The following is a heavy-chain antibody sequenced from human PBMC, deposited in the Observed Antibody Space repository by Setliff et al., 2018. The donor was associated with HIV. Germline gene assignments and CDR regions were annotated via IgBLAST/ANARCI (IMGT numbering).Heavy chain of an antibody. Sequence: LRLSCAASGFTFSSYWMHWVRQAPGKGLVWVSRINSDGSSTSYADAVKGRFTISRDNAKNSVHLEMSGLRNEDTALYYCVRDLMWAFDIWGQGTMVTVSS. CDR3: VRDLMWAFDI. D-gene: IGHD1-26*01. J-gene: IGHJ3*02. CDR1: GFTFSSYW. CDR2: INSDGSST. V-gene: IGHV3-74*01.